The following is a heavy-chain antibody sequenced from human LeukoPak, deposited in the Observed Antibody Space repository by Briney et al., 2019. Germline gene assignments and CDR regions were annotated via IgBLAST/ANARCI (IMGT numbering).Heavy chain of an antibody. CDR2: ISGSGGST. CDR1: GFTFSSYA. Sequence: GGSLRLSCAASGFTFSSYAMSWVRQAPGKGLEWVSAISGSGGSTYYADSVKGRFTISRDNSKNTLYLQMNSLRAEDTAVYYCARVPSGCYACDFDYWGQGTLVTVSS. D-gene: IGHD2-2*01. CDR3: ARVPSGCYACDFDY. J-gene: IGHJ4*02. V-gene: IGHV3-23*01.